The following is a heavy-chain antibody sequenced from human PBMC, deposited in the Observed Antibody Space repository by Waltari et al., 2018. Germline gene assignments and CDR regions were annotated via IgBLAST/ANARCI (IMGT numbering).Heavy chain of an antibody. Sequence: EVQLVESGGGLVQPGGSLILSCAASGFTFRGSWMPGVRQAPGRGLVWVSRVNSDGFSITYADSVKDRFTISRDNAKNTVYLQMNSLRAEDTAVYYCARGRVGGYKDYWGQGTLVTVSS. CDR2: VNSDGFSI. J-gene: IGHJ4*02. CDR3: ARGRVGGYKDY. CDR1: GFTFRGSW. D-gene: IGHD5-12*01. V-gene: IGHV3-74*01.